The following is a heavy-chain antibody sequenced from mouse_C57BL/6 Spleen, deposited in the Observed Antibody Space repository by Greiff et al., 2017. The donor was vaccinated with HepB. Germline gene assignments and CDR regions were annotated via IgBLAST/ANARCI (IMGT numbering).Heavy chain of an antibody. V-gene: IGHV14-3*01. J-gene: IGHJ3*01. CDR3: ARDGYYVPDWFAY. D-gene: IGHD2-3*01. Sequence: EVQLQQSVAELVRPGASVKLSCTASGFNIKNTYMHWVQQRPEQGLEWIGRIDPANGNTNYAPKFQGKATITADPSSNPAYLQLSSLSSADTAIYYCARDGYYVPDWFAYWGQGTLVTVSA. CDR1: GFNIKNTY. CDR2: IDPANGNT.